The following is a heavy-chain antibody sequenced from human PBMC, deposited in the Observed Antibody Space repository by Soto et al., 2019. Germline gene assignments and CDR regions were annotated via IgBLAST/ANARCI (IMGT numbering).Heavy chain of an antibody. J-gene: IGHJ4*02. V-gene: IGHV1-69*01. Sequence: QVQMVQSGAEVKKPGSSARVSCKVSGGTFSRHSISWVRQAPGQGLEWMGGIIPIFDATQYAQKFQGRLTITADESTTPFAMDLSGLRPEDTAIYYCARDLMSARGSWGQGTLVSVS. CDR1: GGTFSRHS. CDR2: IIPIFDAT. D-gene: IGHD2-8*01. CDR3: ARDLMSARGS.